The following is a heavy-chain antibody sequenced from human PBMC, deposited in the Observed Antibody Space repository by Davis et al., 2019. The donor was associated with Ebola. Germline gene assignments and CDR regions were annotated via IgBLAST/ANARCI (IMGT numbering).Heavy chain of an antibody. CDR2: IHYSGTT. Sequence: PSETLSLTCTVSGGSISSGGHYWSWIRPHPGKGLEWIGYIHYSGTTYYNPSLKSRLTISVDTSKNQFSLKLDSVTAADTAVYYCARGVVVVSTPSGDRYFDYWGQGALVTVSS. D-gene: IGHD2-15*01. V-gene: IGHV4-31*03. CDR3: ARGVVVVSTPSGDRYFDY. CDR1: GGSISSGGHY. J-gene: IGHJ4*02.